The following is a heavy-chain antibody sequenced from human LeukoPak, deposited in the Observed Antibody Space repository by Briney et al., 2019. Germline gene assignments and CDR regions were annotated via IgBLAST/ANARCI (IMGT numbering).Heavy chain of an antibody. D-gene: IGHD6-13*01. CDR3: ARDRYKVAAAGTDY. CDR1: GFTLSSYA. CDR2: ISYDGSNK. Sequence: GRSLRLSRAASGFTLSSYAMHWVRQAPGKGLEWVAVISYDGSNKYYADSVKGRFTISRDNSKNTLYLQMNSLRAEDTAVYYCARDRYKVAAAGTDYWGQGTLVTVSS. J-gene: IGHJ4*02. V-gene: IGHV3-30*01.